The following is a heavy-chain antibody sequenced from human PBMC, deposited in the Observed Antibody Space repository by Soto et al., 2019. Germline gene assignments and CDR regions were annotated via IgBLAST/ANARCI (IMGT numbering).Heavy chain of an antibody. Sequence: QVQLVQSGAEVKKPGSSVKVSCKASGGTFSSYAISWVRQAPGQGLEWMGGIIPIFGTANYAQKFQGRVTMTADESTSTAYMELSSLRSEDTAVYYCAGDYCSGGSCYSVPFDYWGQGTLVTVSS. CDR1: GGTFSSYA. D-gene: IGHD2-15*01. CDR3: AGDYCSGGSCYSVPFDY. CDR2: IIPIFGTA. J-gene: IGHJ4*02. V-gene: IGHV1-69*01.